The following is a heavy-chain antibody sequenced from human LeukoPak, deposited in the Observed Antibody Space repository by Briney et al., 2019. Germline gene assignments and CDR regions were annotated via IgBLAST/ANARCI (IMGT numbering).Heavy chain of an antibody. J-gene: IGHJ5*02. Sequence: ASVKVSCKASGYTFTSYGISWVRQAPGQGLEWMGGIVPIFGSANYAQKFQGRVTITADESTTTAYMELTGLRSEDTAVYYCAKDEGVANRWFDPWGQGTLVTVSS. CDR3: AKDEGVANRWFDP. V-gene: IGHV1-69*13. CDR1: GYTFTSYG. D-gene: IGHD5-12*01. CDR2: IVPIFGSA.